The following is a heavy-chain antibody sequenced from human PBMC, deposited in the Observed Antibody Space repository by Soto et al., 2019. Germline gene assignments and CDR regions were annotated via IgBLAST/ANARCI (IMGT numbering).Heavy chain of an antibody. Sequence: GASVKVSCKASGGTFSSYAISWVRQAPGQGLEWMGGIIPIFGTANYAQKFQGRVTITADESTSTAYMELSSLRSEDTAVYYRARSLNWGSRWGFDYWGQGTLVTVSS. V-gene: IGHV1-69*13. CDR2: IIPIFGTA. CDR1: GGTFSSYA. D-gene: IGHD7-27*01. J-gene: IGHJ4*02. CDR3: ARSLNWGSRWGFDY.